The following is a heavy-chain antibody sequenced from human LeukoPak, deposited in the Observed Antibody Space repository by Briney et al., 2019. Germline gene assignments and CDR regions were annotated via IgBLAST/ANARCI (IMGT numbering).Heavy chain of an antibody. CDR3: ARDLVLLNYYYGMDV. V-gene: IGHV1-18*01. Sequence: ASVKVSCKASGYTFTSYGISWVRQAPGQGLEWMGWISAYNGNTNYAQKLQGRVTMTTDTSTSTAYMELRSLRSDDTAVYYCARDLVLLNYYYGMDVWGQGTTVTVSS. J-gene: IGHJ6*02. CDR2: ISAYNGNT. D-gene: IGHD2-15*01. CDR1: GYTFTSYG.